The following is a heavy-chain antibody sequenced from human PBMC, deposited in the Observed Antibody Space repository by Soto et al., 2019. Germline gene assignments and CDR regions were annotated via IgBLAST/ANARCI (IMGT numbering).Heavy chain of an antibody. CDR3: ARHLRGSYLSAAY. CDR2: NKHSGNV. Sequence: SETLSLTCAVYGGSFSGYYWTWIRQPPGTGLEWIGENKHSGNVHYNPSLRSRVTISIDMSKNHFSLNLTSVTASDTAVYYCARHLRGSYLSAAYWGQGTLVTVSS. CDR1: GGSFSGYY. D-gene: IGHD1-26*01. J-gene: IGHJ4*02. V-gene: IGHV4-34*01.